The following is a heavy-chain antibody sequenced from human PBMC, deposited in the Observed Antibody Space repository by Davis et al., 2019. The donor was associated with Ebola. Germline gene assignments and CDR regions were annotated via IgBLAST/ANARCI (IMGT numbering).Heavy chain of an antibody. D-gene: IGHD3-10*01. Sequence: MPSETLSLTCTVSGGSISSGDYYWSWIRQPPGKGLEWIGYIYYSGSTYYNPSLKSRVTISVDTSKNQFSLKLSSVTAADTAVYYCARDGSGTGYYYYYGMDVWGQGTTVTVSS. J-gene: IGHJ6*02. V-gene: IGHV4-30-4*01. CDR1: GGSISSGDYY. CDR2: IYYSGST. CDR3: ARDGSGTGYYYYYGMDV.